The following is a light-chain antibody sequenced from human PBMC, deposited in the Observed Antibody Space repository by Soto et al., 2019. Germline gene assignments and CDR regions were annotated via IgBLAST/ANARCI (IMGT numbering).Light chain of an antibody. CDR3: QQYGRSPWT. CDR2: GAS. V-gene: IGKV3-20*01. CDR1: QSARSS. J-gene: IGKJ1*01. Sequence: EIVMTQSPATLSVSPGDRATLSCRASQSARSSLAWYQQKPGQAPRLLTYGASSRATGIPDRFSGSGSGTDFTLAIGRLEPEDFAVYYCQQYGRSPWTFGQGTKVDIK.